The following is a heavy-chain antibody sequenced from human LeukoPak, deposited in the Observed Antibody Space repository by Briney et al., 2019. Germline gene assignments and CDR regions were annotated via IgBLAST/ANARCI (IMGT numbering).Heavy chain of an antibody. D-gene: IGHD3-10*01. CDR3: ASYLRITMVRGVGGV. CDR1: GGSISSGGYY. Sequence: SETLSLTCTVSGGSISSGGYYWSWIRQPPGKGLEWIGYIYHSGSTYYNPSLKSRVTISVDTSKNQFSLKLSSVTAADTAVYYCASYLRITMVRGVGGVWGQGTTVTVSS. CDR2: IYHSGST. J-gene: IGHJ6*02. V-gene: IGHV4-30-2*01.